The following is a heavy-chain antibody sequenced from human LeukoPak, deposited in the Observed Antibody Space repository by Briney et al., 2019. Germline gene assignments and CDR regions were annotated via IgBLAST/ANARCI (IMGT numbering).Heavy chain of an antibody. D-gene: IGHD2-15*01. CDR1: GFTFANAW. J-gene: IGHJ6*02. V-gene: IGHV3-21*04. CDR3: ARGYCSIGSCSQYGMEV. CDR2: TSNNGIDT. Sequence: GGSLRLSSAASGFTFANAWMNWVRQAPGQGLEWVSATSNNGIDTHYADSVKGRFTMSRDSSINTLYLQMNSLRGEDTAVYYCARGYCSIGSCSQYGMEVWGHGTTVTVSS.